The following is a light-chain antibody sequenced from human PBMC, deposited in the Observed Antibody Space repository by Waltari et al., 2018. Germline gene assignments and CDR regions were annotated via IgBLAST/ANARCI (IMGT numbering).Light chain of an antibody. CDR2: DVS. CDR1: SSTVGASNY. V-gene: IGLV2-14*03. CDR3: ISYTTSDTMI. J-gene: IGLJ2*01. Sequence: QSALTQPASVSGSPGQSITIPCTGTSSTVGASNYAPWYQQHPGKVPQLIIYDVSHLSSGVSFRFSGSKSDNTASLTISGLQAEDEADYYCISYTTSDTMIFGGGTKLTVL.